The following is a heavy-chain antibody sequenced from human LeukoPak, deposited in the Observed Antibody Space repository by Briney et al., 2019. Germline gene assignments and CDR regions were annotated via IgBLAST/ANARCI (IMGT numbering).Heavy chain of an antibody. V-gene: IGHV3-30-3*01. D-gene: IGHD2-2*01. Sequence: QPAGTLRLSCAASGFTFSSYAMHWVRQAPGKGLEWVADISYDGSNKYYADSEKRRFTISRDNSKNTLYLRMNSLRAEDTAVYFCARVVGYCSSTSCYLVYWGQGTLVTVSS. J-gene: IGHJ4*02. CDR3: ARVVGYCSSTSCYLVY. CDR2: ISYDGSNK. CDR1: GFTFSSYA.